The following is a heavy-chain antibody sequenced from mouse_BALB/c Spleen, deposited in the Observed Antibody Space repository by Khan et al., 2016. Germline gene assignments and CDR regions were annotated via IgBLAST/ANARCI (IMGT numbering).Heavy chain of an antibody. CDR3: ARGGGNSDY. D-gene: IGHD2-1*01. CDR2: IYPGRDNT. Sequence: QVQLQQSGAELARPGASVKLSCKASGYTFTDYYINWVEQRTGQGLEWIGEIYPGRDNTYYNERFKGKATLTAALSSSTAYMQLSSLTSEDSAFYFCARGGGNSDYWGQGTTLTVSS. J-gene: IGHJ2*01. V-gene: IGHV1-76*01. CDR1: GYTFTDYY.